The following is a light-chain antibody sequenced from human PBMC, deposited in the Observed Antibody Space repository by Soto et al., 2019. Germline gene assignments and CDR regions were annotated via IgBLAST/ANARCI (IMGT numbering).Light chain of an antibody. CDR1: QSISSY. Sequence: DIQMTQSPSSLSASVGDRVTITCRASQSISSYLNWHQQKPGKAPKLLIYAASSLQSGVPSRFSGSGSGTDFTLTINSLQPEDFATYYCQQSYSAPRTFGQGTKVEIK. J-gene: IGKJ1*01. V-gene: IGKV1-39*01. CDR2: AAS. CDR3: QQSYSAPRT.